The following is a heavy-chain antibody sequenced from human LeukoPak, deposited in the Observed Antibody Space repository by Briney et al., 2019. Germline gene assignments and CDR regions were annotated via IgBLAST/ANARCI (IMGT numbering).Heavy chain of an antibody. CDR3: ARARSTYCSGGSCYSYGY. CDR2: IKQDGSEK. V-gene: IGHV3-7*01. D-gene: IGHD2-15*01. J-gene: IGHJ4*02. CDR1: GFTFSSYW. Sequence: GGSLRLSCAASGFTFSSYWMSWVRQAPGKGLEWVANIKQDGSEKYYVDSVKGRFTISRDNAKNTLYLQMNSLRAEDTAVYRCARARSTYCSGGSCYSYGYWGQGTLVTVSS.